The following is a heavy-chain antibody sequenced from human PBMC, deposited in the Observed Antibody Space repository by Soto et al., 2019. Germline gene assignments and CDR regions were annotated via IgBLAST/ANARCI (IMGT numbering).Heavy chain of an antibody. D-gene: IGHD3-10*01. J-gene: IGHJ3*02. V-gene: IGHV4-31*03. CDR1: GCPISSGGYY. CDR2: IYYSGST. Sequence: PSETLSLTCTVSGCPISSGGYYWSWIRQHPGKGLEWIGYIYYSGSTYYNPSLKSRVTISVDTSKNQFSLKLSSVTAADTAVYYCARDRGAGLLWFGESSVGAFDIWG. CDR3: ARDRGAGLLWFGESSVGAFDI.